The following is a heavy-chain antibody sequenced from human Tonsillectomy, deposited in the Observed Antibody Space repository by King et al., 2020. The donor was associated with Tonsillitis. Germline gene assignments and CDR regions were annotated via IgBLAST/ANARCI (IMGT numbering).Heavy chain of an antibody. D-gene: IGHD3-16*02. Sequence: VQLVESGGGVVQPGKSLRLSCAASGFTFSSYAMYWVRQAPGKGLEWVAVISYDGSNKYYADSVKGRFTISRDNSKNTLYLQMNSLRAEDTAVYYCARANLGELSLKVDYWGQGTLVTVSS. V-gene: IGHV3-30*04. CDR2: ISYDGSNK. J-gene: IGHJ4*02. CDR3: ARANLGELSLKVDY. CDR1: GFTFSSYA.